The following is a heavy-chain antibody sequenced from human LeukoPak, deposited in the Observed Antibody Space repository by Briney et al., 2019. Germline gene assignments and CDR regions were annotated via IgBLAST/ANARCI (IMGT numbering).Heavy chain of an antibody. D-gene: IGHD3-10*01. CDR1: GFTFSSYA. CDR3: VRDGAVVTSGSYPWRYFQY. J-gene: IGHJ1*01. Sequence: GGSLRLSCAVSGFTFSSYAMSWVRQAPGKGLEWVSYIKDDSTNIQYADSVKGRFTISRDNAKNSLYLQMNTLRAEDTAVYYCVRDGAVVTSGSYPWRYFQYWGLGTLVTVSS. CDR2: IKDDSTNI. V-gene: IGHV3-48*01.